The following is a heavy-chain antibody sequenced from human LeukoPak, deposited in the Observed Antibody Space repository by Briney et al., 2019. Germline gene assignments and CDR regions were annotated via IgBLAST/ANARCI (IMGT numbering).Heavy chain of an antibody. CDR1: GGSISSGSYY. J-gene: IGHJ4*02. D-gene: IGHD1-1*01. CDR2: IYTSGST. CDR3: ARLPNWNYYFDY. V-gene: IGHV4-61*02. Sequence: SETLSLTCTVSGGSISSGSYYWSWIRQPAGKGLEWIGRIYTSGSTNYNPSLKSRVTISVDTSKNQFSLKLSSVTAADTAVYYCARLPNWNYYFDYWGQGTLVTVSS.